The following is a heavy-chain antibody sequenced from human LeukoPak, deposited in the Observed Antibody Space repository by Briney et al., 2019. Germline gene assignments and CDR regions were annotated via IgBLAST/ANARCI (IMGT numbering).Heavy chain of an antibody. Sequence: GGSLRLSCAASGFTFDDYAMHWVRQVPGKGLEWVSGISWNSGSIDYADSVKGRFNISRDNAKNSLYLQMNSLRAEDTAFYYCARDTGWLQSDAFDIWGQGTMVTVSS. D-gene: IGHD5-24*01. CDR2: ISWNSGSI. V-gene: IGHV3-9*01. J-gene: IGHJ3*02. CDR3: ARDTGWLQSDAFDI. CDR1: GFTFDDYA.